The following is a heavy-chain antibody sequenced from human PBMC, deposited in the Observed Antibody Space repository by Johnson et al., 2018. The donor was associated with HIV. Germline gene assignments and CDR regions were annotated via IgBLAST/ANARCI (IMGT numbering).Heavy chain of an antibody. CDR1: GFTFDDYG. V-gene: IGHV3-20*04. Sequence: VQLVESGGGVVRPGGSLRLSCAASGFTFDDYGMSWVRQVPGKGLEWVSGINWNGGSTGYADSVKGRFTISRDNSKNSLYLQMNSLRAEDTAVYYCAGVLTWVYSSGFFCAFDVWGQGTMVTVSS. D-gene: IGHD6-19*01. CDR2: INWNGGST. CDR3: AGVLTWVYSSGFFCAFDV. J-gene: IGHJ3*01.